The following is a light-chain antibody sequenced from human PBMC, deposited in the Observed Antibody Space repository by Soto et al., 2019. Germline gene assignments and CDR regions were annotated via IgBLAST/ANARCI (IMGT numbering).Light chain of an antibody. Sequence: QSVLTQPPSVSGAPGQRVTISCTGSSSNIGGGYDVHRYQQIPGTAPKLLIFGNDNRPSGVPDRFSGSNSGTSASLVITGLQAEDEADYYCQSYDSSLTGSLFGGGTKLTVL. CDR1: SSNIGGGYD. V-gene: IGLV1-40*01. CDR2: GND. CDR3: QSYDSSLTGSL. J-gene: IGLJ2*01.